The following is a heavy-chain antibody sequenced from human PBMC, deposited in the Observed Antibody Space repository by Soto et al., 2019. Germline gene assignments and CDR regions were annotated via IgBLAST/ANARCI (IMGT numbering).Heavy chain of an antibody. V-gene: IGHV3-23*01. Sequence: GGSLRLSCAASGFTFNNYAMSWVRQAPGKGLAWVSAISGSGDNTYHADSVKGRFTISRDNSKNSLYLQMNSLRAEDTALYYCAKDGLREGNFDYWGQGTLVTVSA. CDR2: ISGSGDNT. CDR1: GFTFNNYA. D-gene: IGHD4-17*01. J-gene: IGHJ4*02. CDR3: AKDGLREGNFDY.